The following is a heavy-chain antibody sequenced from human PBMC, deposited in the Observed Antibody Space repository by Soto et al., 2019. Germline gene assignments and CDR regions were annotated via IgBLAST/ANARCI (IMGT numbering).Heavy chain of an antibody. V-gene: IGHV4-4*01. CDR1: GGTIRSPDW. CDR2: IFQSGST. Sequence: LSLTCGVSGGTIRSPDWWTGVRQPLGKGLEWIGEIFQSGSTNYTPSLESRVTISVDKSKNQFSLTLTSVTAADTAVYFCARDRGRYSSGWSWFDPWGQGILVTVSS. D-gene: IGHD6-19*01. J-gene: IGHJ5*02. CDR3: ARDRGRYSSGWSWFDP.